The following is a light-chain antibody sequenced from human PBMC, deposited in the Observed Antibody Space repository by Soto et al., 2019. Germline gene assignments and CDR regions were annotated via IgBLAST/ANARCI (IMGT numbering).Light chain of an antibody. CDR3: QAWDSHTYI. CDR2: QDN. Sequence: SYELTQPPSVSVSPGQTASITCSGGNWGRSYASWYQQRPGQSPVLVIYQDNKRPSGIPERFSGSISGNTATLTISGTQTLDEADYYCQAWDSHTYIFGSGTKVTVL. V-gene: IGLV3-1*01. CDR1: NWGRSY. J-gene: IGLJ1*01.